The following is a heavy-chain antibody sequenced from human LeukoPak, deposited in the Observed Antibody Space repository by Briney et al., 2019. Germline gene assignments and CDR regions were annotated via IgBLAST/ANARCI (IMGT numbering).Heavy chain of an antibody. Sequence: GGSLRLSCAVSGFTVSGNYMSWVRQAPGKGLEWVSLIYSGGTTYYADSVKGRFTISRDNSKNTLYLQMNSLRAEDTAVYYCARMFGSGYMGHLGYWGQGTLVTVSS. V-gene: IGHV3-53*01. D-gene: IGHD3-22*01. CDR2: IYSGGTT. CDR1: GFTVSGNY. CDR3: ARMFGSGYMGHLGY. J-gene: IGHJ4*02.